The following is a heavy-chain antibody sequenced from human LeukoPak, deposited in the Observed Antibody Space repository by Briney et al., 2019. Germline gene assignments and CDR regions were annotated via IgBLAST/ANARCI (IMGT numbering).Heavy chain of an antibody. CDR1: GFTFSGYY. V-gene: IGHV3-11*04. J-gene: IGHJ4*02. CDR3: ARDIFWAYDSGGYVRASGS. D-gene: IGHD3-22*01. Sequence: GGSLRLSCAASGFTFSGYYMSWIRQAPGKGLEWVSYISSSGSTIYYADSVKGRFTISGDNAKNSLYLQMNSLRAEDTAVYYCARDIFWAYDSGGYVRASGSWGQGPLVTVCS. CDR2: ISSSGSTI.